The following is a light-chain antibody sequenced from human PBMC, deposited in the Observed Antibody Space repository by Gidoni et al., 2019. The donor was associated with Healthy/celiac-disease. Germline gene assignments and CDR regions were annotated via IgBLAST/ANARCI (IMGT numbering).Light chain of an antibody. CDR3: QSYDSSLSGSYV. J-gene: IGLJ1*01. CDR2: GNS. CDR1: SSNIGAGYD. V-gene: IGLV1-40*01. Sequence: QSVLTQPPSVSGAPGQRVPISCPGSSSNIGAGYDVHWYQQLPGTAPKLLIYGNSNRPSRVPDRFSGSKSGTSASLAITGLQAEDEADYYCQSYDSSLSGSYVFGTGTKVTVL.